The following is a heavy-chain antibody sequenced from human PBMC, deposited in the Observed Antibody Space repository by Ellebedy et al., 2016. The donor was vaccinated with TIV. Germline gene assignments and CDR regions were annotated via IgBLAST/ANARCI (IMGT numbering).Heavy chain of an antibody. CDR1: GFTFSSYA. CDR3: ARDGTVYAKYNWFDP. J-gene: IGHJ5*02. Sequence: GGSLRLXXAASGFTFSSYAMHWVRQAPGKGLEWVAVISYDGSNKYYADSVKGRFTISRDNSKNTLYLQMNSLRAEDTAVYYCARDGTVYAKYNWFDPWGQGTLVTVSS. CDR2: ISYDGSNK. D-gene: IGHD2-8*01. V-gene: IGHV3-30-3*01.